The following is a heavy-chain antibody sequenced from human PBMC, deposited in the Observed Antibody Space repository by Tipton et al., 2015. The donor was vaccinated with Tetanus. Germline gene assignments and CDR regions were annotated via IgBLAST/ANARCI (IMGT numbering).Heavy chain of an antibody. Sequence: TLSLTCTVSGDSVSTGNFYWSWIRQPPGKDLEWIAFIHHSGLAFSKPSLKSRVSISMDRSKNQISLQLTSVTAADTAVYFCAGVTAQRTELYFDHWGQGTLVTVSS. CDR3: AGVTAQRTELYFDH. J-gene: IGHJ4*02. CDR1: GDSVSTGNFY. CDR2: IHHSGLA. D-gene: IGHD6-13*01. V-gene: IGHV4-30-4*01.